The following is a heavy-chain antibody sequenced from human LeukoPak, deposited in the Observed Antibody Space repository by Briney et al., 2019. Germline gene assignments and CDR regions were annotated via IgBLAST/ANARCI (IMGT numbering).Heavy chain of an antibody. CDR1: GGSISSSSYY. Sequence: SETLSLTCTVSGGSISSSSYYWGWIRQPPGKGLEWIGSIYYSGSTYYNPSLKSRVTISVDTSKNQFSLKLSSVTAADTAVYYCARDLRAGNRFDYWGQGTLVTVSS. CDR2: IYYSGST. J-gene: IGHJ4*02. V-gene: IGHV4-39*07. CDR3: ARDLRAGNRFDY. D-gene: IGHD6-19*01.